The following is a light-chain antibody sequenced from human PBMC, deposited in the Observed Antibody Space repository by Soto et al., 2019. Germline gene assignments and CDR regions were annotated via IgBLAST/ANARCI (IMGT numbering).Light chain of an antibody. V-gene: IGLV2-14*01. CDR3: SSYTSSTTWV. J-gene: IGLJ3*02. Sequence: QSVLTQPASASGSPGQSITISCTGTSSDVGAYNYVSWYQQHPGKAPKLMIYEVSYRPSGVSDRFSGSRSGNTASLTISGLQAEDESDYYCSSYTSSTTWVFGGGTKLTVL. CDR2: EVS. CDR1: SSDVGAYNY.